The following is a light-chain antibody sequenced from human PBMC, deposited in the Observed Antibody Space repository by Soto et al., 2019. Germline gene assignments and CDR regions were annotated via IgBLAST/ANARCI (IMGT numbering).Light chain of an antibody. CDR3: QQRINWPYT. CDR1: QSVSSY. CDR2: DAS. J-gene: IGKJ2*01. Sequence: EIVLTQSPATLSLSPGERATLPCRASQSVSSYLAWYQQKPGQAPRLLIYDASSRATGIPARFSGSGSGTDFTLTISSLEPEDFAVYYCQQRINWPYTFGQGTKLEIK. V-gene: IGKV3-11*01.